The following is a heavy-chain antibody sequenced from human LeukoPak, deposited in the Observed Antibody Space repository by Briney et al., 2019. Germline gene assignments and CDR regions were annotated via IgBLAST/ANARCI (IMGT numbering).Heavy chain of an antibody. J-gene: IGHJ4*02. V-gene: IGHV3-30*03. CDR1: GFTFSSYG. CDR2: ISYDGSNK. CDR3: ARSRFYFDY. Sequence: GGSLRLSCAASGFTFSSYGMHWVRQAPGKGLEWVAVISYDGSNKYYADSVKGRFTISRDNSKNTLYLQMNSLRAEDTAVYYCARSRFYFDYWGQGTLVTVSS.